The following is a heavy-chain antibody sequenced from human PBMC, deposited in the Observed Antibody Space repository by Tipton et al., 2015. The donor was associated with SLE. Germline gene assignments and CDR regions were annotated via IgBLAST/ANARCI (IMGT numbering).Heavy chain of an antibody. J-gene: IGHJ4*02. Sequence: SLRLSCAASGFSCSNYWMSWDRQAQGKGLEWVANINQDGSVKYFVDSVEGRFTISKDNAKNSFYLQMHSLRDEDTALYYCARYYTALPWDYFDFWGQGTLVTVSS. V-gene: IGHV3-7*01. CDR3: ARYYTALPWDYFDF. D-gene: IGHD3-3*01. CDR1: GFSCSNYW. CDR2: INQDGSVK.